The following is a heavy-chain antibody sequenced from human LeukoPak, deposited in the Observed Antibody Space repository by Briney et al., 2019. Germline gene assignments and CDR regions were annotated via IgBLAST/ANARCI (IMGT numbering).Heavy chain of an antibody. Sequence: ASVKVSCKASGYTFTGYYMHWVRQAPGQRLEWMGWINAGNGNTKYSQEFQGRVTITRDTSASTAYMELSSLRSEDMAVYYCARSRYCSSTSCYDFDYWGQGTLVTVSS. D-gene: IGHD2-2*01. CDR3: ARSRYCSSTSCYDFDY. J-gene: IGHJ4*02. CDR2: INAGNGNT. CDR1: GYTFTGYY. V-gene: IGHV1-3*03.